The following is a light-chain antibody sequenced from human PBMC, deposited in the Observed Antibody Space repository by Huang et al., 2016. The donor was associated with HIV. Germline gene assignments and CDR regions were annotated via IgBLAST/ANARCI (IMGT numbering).Light chain of an antibody. J-gene: IGKJ3*01. V-gene: IGKV3-15*01. CDR1: QRVSSN. Sequence: EIVMTQSPATLSVSPGERATLSCRASQRVSSNLAWYQQKPGQAPRLLIYGASTRATGSPARFSGSGSGTEFTLTISSLQSEDFAVYYCQQYNNWPPFTFGPGTKVDIK. CDR2: GAS. CDR3: QQYNNWPPFT.